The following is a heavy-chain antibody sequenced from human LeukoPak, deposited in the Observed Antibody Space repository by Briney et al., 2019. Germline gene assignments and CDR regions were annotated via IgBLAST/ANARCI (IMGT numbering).Heavy chain of an antibody. J-gene: IGHJ4*02. D-gene: IGHD6-13*01. CDR1: GYTFTSYG. V-gene: IGHV1-18*01. Sequence: ASVKVSCKASGYTFTSYGISWVRQAPGQGLEWMGWISAYNGNTNYAQKFQGRVTITADESTSTAYMELSNLRSEDTAVYYCAREHSSSWYDYWGQGTLVTVSS. CDR2: ISAYNGNT. CDR3: AREHSSSWYDY.